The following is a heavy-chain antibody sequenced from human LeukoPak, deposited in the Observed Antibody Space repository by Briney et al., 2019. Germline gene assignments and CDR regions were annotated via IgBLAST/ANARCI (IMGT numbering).Heavy chain of an antibody. V-gene: IGHV1-46*01. CDR1: GYTFTSYY. CDR3: ARDMSDRYYFDY. J-gene: IGHJ4*02. Sequence: ASVRVSCKASGYTFTSYYMHWVRQAPGQGLEWMGIINPSGGSTSYAQKFQGRVTMTRDTSTSTVYMELSSLRSEDTAVYYCARDMSDRYYFDYWGQGTLVTVSS. D-gene: IGHD1-14*01. CDR2: INPSGGST.